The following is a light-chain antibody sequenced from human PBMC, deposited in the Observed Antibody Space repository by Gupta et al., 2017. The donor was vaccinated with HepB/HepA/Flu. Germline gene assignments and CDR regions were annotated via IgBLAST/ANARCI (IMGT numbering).Light chain of an antibody. CDR1: QDISNY. J-gene: IGKJ3*01. Sequence: DIQMTQSPSSLSASVGGRVTITCQASQDISNYLNWYQQKPGKAPKLLIYDASNLETGVPSRFSGSGSGTDFTFPISSMEPEDIATYYCQQYDNLPLFTFGPGTKVDIK. V-gene: IGKV1-33*01. CDR2: DAS. CDR3: QQYDNLPLFT.